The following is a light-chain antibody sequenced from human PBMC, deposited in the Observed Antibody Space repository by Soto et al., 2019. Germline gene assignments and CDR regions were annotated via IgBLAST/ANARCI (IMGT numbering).Light chain of an antibody. V-gene: IGLV2-14*02. CDR2: EVS. CDR3: SSFTTSSTRV. J-gene: IGLJ1*01. CDR1: SSDVGSYNL. Sequence: QSALTQPASVSGYPGQSITISCTGTSSDVGSYNLVSWYQQYPGKAPKLMIYEVSYRPSGVSNRFSGSKSGNTASLAIAGLQDEDEADYNCSSFTTSSTRVFGTGTKLTVL.